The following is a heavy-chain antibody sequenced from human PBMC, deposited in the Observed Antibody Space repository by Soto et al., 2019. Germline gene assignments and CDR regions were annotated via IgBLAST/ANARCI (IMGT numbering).Heavy chain of an antibody. V-gene: IGHV4-31*03. CDR1: GGSISSGGYY. J-gene: IGHJ5*02. Sequence: SETLSLTCTVSGGSISSGGYYWSWIRQHPGKGLEWIGYIYYSGSTYYNPSLKSRVTISVDTSKNQSSLKLSSVTAADTAVYYCAREASTDWFDPWGQGTLVTVSS. CDR2: IYYSGST. CDR3: AREASTDWFDP.